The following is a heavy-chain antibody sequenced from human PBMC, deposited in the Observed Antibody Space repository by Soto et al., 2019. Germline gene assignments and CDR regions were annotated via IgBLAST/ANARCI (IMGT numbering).Heavy chain of an antibody. J-gene: IGHJ4*02. CDR3: AKDGDTAMVMVGYYFDY. V-gene: IGHV3-23*01. Sequence: GGSLRLSCAASGFTFSSYAMSWVRQAPGKGLEWVSAISGSGGSTYYADSVKGRFTISRDNSKNTLYLQMNSLRAEDTAVYYCAKDGDTAMVMVGYYFDYWGQGTLVTVSS. CDR2: ISGSGGST. CDR1: GFTFSSYA. D-gene: IGHD5-18*01.